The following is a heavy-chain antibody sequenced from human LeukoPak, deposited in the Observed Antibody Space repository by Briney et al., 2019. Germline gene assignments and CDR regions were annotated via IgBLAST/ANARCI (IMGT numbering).Heavy chain of an antibody. D-gene: IGHD2-15*01. Sequence: SETLSLTCTVSGGSISSSSYYWGWIRQPPGKGLEWIGSIYYSGSTYYNPSLKSRVTISVDTSKNQFSLKLSSVTAADTAVYYCARGSDCSGGSCYSSVRVWFDPWGQGTLVTVSS. V-gene: IGHV4-39*01. CDR3: ARGSDCSGGSCYSSVRVWFDP. CDR2: IYYSGST. CDR1: GGSISSSSYY. J-gene: IGHJ5*02.